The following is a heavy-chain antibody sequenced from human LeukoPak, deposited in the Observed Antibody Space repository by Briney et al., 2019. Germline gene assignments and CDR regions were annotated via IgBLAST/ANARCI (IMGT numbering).Heavy chain of an antibody. J-gene: IGHJ4*02. CDR2: INTNTGNP. V-gene: IGHV7-4-1*02. D-gene: IGHD6-19*01. Sequence: ASVKVSCKASGYTFTTYAMNWVRQAPGQGLEWMGWINTNTGNPTYAQGFTGRFVFSLDTAVSTTYLQISSLKAEDTAVYYCARAWQWLVIDYWGQGTLVTVSS. CDR3: ARAWQWLVIDY. CDR1: GYTFTTYA.